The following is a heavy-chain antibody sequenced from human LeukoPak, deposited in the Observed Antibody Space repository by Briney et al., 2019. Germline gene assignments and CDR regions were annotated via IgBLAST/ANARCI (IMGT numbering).Heavy chain of an antibody. Sequence: PGGSLRLSCAASGFTFSSYAMHWVRQAPGKGLEWVAVISYDGSNKYYADSVKGRFTISRDNSKNTLYLQMNSLRAEDTAVYYCHSSGWYPSDAFDIWGQGTMVTVSS. CDR1: GFTFSSYA. J-gene: IGHJ3*02. CDR2: ISYDGSNK. CDR3: HSSGWYPSDAFDI. V-gene: IGHV3-30-3*01. D-gene: IGHD6-19*01.